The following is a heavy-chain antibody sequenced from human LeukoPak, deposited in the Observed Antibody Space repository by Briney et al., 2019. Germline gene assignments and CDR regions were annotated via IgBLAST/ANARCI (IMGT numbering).Heavy chain of an antibody. CDR3: ATGPKWELLPLDY. CDR1: GYTLTELS. D-gene: IGHD1-26*01. CDR2: FDPEDGET. V-gene: IGHV1-24*01. J-gene: IGHJ4*02. Sequence: GASVKVSCKVSGYTLTELSMHWVRQAPGKGLEWMGGFDPEDGETIYAQKSQGRVTMTEDTSTDTAHMELSSLRSEDTAVYYCATGPKWELLPLDYWGQGTLVTVSS.